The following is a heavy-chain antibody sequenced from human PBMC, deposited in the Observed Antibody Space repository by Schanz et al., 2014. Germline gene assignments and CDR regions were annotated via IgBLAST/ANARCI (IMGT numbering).Heavy chain of an antibody. D-gene: IGHD6-19*01. CDR3: ARGLGDERWLDLNEAFDI. Sequence: QVQLVQSGGEVKKPGASATVSCKASGYTFNNHGISWVRQAPGQGLEWMGRIIPILGITNVAQTFQDRVTITADKSTSTAYMELSSLRSEDNAVYYCARGLGDERWLDLNEAFDIWGQGTIVTVSS. V-gene: IGHV1-69*04. J-gene: IGHJ3*02. CDR1: GYTFNNHG. CDR2: IIPILGIT.